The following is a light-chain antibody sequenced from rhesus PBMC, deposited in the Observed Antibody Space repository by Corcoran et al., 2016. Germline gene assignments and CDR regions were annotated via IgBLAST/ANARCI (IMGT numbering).Light chain of an antibody. J-gene: IGKJ3*01. V-gene: IGKV1-28*03. CDR2: DAS. Sequence: DIQMTQSPSSLSASVGDTVTITCRASQGIRRYLNWFQSQPGKATKLLYHDASSLESWGPSRFSGSGSGTDLTLPISSLQPEDFAAYYCLQHNSYPFTFGPGTKRDIK. CDR3: LQHNSYPFT. CDR1: QGIRRY.